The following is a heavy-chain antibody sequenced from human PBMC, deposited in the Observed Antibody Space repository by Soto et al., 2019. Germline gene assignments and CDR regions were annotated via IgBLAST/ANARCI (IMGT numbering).Heavy chain of an antibody. CDR1: GFTFSSYS. CDR3: ARVGPAGYSYYYGVDV. CDR2: ISSSSNTI. Sequence: GGSLRLSCAASGFTFSSYSMNWVRQAPGKGLEWVSYISSSSNTIYYADSVRGRFTISRDNAKNSLYLQMNSLRDEDTAVYYCARVGPAGYSYYYGVDVWGQGTTVTVSS. V-gene: IGHV3-48*02. J-gene: IGHJ6*02.